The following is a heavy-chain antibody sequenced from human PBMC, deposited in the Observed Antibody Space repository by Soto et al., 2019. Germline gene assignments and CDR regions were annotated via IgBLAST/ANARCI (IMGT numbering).Heavy chain of an antibody. Sequence: QVQLVQSGAEVKKPGSSVKVSCKASGGTFSSYAISWVRQAPGQGLEWMGGIIPIFGTANYAQKFQGRVTITADESTSTAYMELSSVRSEDTAVYYCARDSAIYYDSSGYLTGAFDIWGQGTMVNVSS. CDR2: IIPIFGTA. V-gene: IGHV1-69*01. D-gene: IGHD3-22*01. CDR1: GGTFSSYA. J-gene: IGHJ3*02. CDR3: ARDSAIYYDSSGYLTGAFDI.